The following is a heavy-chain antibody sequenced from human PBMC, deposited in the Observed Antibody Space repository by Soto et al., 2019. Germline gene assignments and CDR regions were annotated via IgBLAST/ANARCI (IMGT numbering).Heavy chain of an antibody. Sequence: QVQLVESGGGVVQPGRSLRLSCAASGFTFSSYAMHWVRQAPGKGLEWVALTSYDGSKKYYADSVKGRFTISRDNSKNTLYLQMNSLRAEDTAVYYCARATGGYDSPFDYWGQGTLVTVSS. D-gene: IGHD5-12*01. CDR2: TSYDGSKK. V-gene: IGHV3-30-3*01. CDR3: ARATGGYDSPFDY. CDR1: GFTFSSYA. J-gene: IGHJ4*02.